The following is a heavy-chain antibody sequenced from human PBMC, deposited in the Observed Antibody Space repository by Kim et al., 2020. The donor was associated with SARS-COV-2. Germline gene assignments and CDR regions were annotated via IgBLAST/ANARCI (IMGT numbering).Heavy chain of an antibody. D-gene: IGHD3-10*01. CDR1: GFTFSSYE. Sequence: GGSLRLSCAASGFTFSSYEMNWVRQAPGKGLEWVSYISSSGSTIYYADPVKGRFTISRDNAKNSLYLQMNSLRAEDTAVYYCARALMYYYGSGSYEGQDYWGQGTLVTVSS. J-gene: IGHJ4*02. CDR3: ARALMYYYGSGSYEGQDY. CDR2: ISSSGSTI. V-gene: IGHV3-48*03.